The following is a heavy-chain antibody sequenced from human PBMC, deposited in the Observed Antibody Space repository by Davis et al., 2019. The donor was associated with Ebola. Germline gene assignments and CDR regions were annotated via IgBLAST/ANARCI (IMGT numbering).Heavy chain of an antibody. V-gene: IGHV4-61*01. D-gene: IGHD6-19*01. CDR2: IHYSGST. Sequence: SETLSLTCTVSAPSVSSGSYYWSWTRQPPGKGLEWIGSIHYSGSTYYNPSLKSRVTISVATSKHQFSLKLSSVTAADAAVYCCARGPKAVAGSLCSYYRMDVWDQGTTVTVSS. CDR3: ARGPKAVAGSLCSYYRMDV. J-gene: IGHJ6*02. CDR1: APSVSSGSYY.